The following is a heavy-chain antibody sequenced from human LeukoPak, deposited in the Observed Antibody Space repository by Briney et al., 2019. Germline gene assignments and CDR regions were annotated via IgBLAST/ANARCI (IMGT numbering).Heavy chain of an antibody. CDR1: GFTFSSYA. Sequence: PGGSLRLSCAASGFTFSSYAMHWVRQAPGKGLEWVAVISYDGSNKYYADSVKGRFTISRDNSKNTLYLLMNSLRAEDTAVYYCAKTIVPAAPIYYYYMDVWGNGTTLTVS. CDR2: ISYDGSNK. D-gene: IGHD2-2*01. CDR3: AKTIVPAAPIYYYYMDV. J-gene: IGHJ6*03. V-gene: IGHV3-30*04.